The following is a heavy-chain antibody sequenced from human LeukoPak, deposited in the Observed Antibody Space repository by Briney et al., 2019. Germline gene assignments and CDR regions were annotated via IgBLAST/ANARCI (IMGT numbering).Heavy chain of an antibody. Sequence: ASVKVSCKASGGTFSSYAISWVRQAPGQGLEWMGGIIPIFGTANYAQKFQGRVTITADKSTSTAYMELSSLRSEDTAVYYCARASPYGDYVGTRFFDYWGQGTLVTVSS. V-gene: IGHV1-69*06. CDR3: ARASPYGDYVGTRFFDY. CDR2: IIPIFGTA. D-gene: IGHD4-17*01. J-gene: IGHJ4*02. CDR1: GGTFSSYA.